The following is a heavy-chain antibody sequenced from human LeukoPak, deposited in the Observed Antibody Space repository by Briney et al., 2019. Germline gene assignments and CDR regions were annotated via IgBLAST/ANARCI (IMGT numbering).Heavy chain of an antibody. V-gene: IGHV3-30-3*01. CDR2: ISYDGSNK. CDR1: GFTFSSYA. Sequence: GRSLRLSCAASGFTFSSYAMHWVRQAPGKGLEWVAVISYDGSNKYYADSVKGRFTISRDNSKNTLYLQMNSLRAEDTAVCYCARGPFSGGSSGPNPTYWGQGTLVTVSS. CDR3: ARGPFSGGSSGPNPTY. D-gene: IGHD3-22*01. J-gene: IGHJ4*02.